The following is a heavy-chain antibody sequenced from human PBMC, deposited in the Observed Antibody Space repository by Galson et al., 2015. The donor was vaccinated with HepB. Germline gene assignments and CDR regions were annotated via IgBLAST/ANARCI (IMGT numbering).Heavy chain of an antibody. V-gene: IGHV1-69*01. CDR3: ARAPLRYFDWLLCFDP. Sequence: SCKASGGTFSSYAISWVRQAPGQGLEWMGGIIPIFGTANYAQKFQGRVTITADESTSTAYMELSSLRSEDTAVYYCARAPLRYFDWLLCFDPWGQGTLVTVSS. D-gene: IGHD3-9*01. J-gene: IGHJ5*02. CDR1: GGTFSSYA. CDR2: IIPIFGTA.